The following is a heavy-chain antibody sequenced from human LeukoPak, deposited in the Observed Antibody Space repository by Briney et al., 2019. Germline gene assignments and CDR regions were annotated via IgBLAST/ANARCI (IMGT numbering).Heavy chain of an antibody. CDR2: ISAYNGNT. CDR1: GYTFTSYG. Sequence: GASVKVSCKASGYTFTSYGISWVRQAPGQGLEWMGWISAYNGNTNYAQKLQGRVTMTEDTSTDTAYMELSSLRSEDTAVYYCTGQGLTGFDYWGQGTLVTVSS. CDR3: TGQGLTGFDY. V-gene: IGHV1-18*01. J-gene: IGHJ4*02. D-gene: IGHD7-27*01.